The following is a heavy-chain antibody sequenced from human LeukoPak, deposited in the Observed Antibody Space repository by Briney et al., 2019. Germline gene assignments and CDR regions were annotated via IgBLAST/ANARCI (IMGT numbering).Heavy chain of an antibody. CDR1: GFTFSSYA. J-gene: IGHJ3*02. V-gene: IGHV3-21*01. D-gene: IGHD6-6*01. Sequence: GGSLRLSCAASGFTFSSYAMSWVRQAPGKGLEWVSSISSSSSYIYYADSVKGRFTISRDNAKNSLYLQMNSLRAEDTAVYYCARLIAARYAFDIWGQGTMVTVSS. CDR2: ISSSSSYI. CDR3: ARLIAARYAFDI.